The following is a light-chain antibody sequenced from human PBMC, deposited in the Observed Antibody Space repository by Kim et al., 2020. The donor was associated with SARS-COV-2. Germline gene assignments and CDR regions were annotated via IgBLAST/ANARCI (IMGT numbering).Light chain of an antibody. Sequence: DIQMTQSPSTLSASVGNRVTITCRASRDISTWVAWYQQKPGKAPKLLIYKASNLQSGVPSRFSGSGSGTEFTLTTSSLQADDVATYYCQQYKSYPWTFGQGTKVDIK. V-gene: IGKV1-5*03. J-gene: IGKJ1*01. CDR1: RDISTW. CDR3: QQYKSYPWT. CDR2: KAS.